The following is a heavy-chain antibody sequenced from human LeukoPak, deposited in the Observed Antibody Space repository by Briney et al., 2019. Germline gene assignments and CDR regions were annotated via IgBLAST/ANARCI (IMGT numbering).Heavy chain of an antibody. Sequence: SETLSLTCAVYGGSFSGYYWSWIRQPPGKGLEWIGEINHSGSTNYNPSLKSRVTISVDTSKNQFSLKLSSVTAADTAVYYCAREGSSSWYYLDYWGQGTLVTVSS. J-gene: IGHJ4*02. CDR1: GGSFSGYY. CDR2: INHSGST. CDR3: AREGSSSWYYLDY. V-gene: IGHV4-34*01. D-gene: IGHD6-13*01.